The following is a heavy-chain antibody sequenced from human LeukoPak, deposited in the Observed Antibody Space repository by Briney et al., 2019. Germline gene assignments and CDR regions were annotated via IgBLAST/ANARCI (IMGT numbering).Heavy chain of an antibody. V-gene: IGHV1-8*01. Sequence: ASVKVSCKASGYTFTSYDINWVRRATGQGLEWMGWMNPNSGNTGYAQKFQGRVTMTRNTSISTAYMELSSLRSEDTAVYYCARALTYYYDSSGYYYAQGELDYWGQGTLVTVSS. CDR2: MNPNSGNT. D-gene: IGHD3-22*01. CDR3: ARALTYYYDSSGYYYAQGELDY. CDR1: GYTFTSYD. J-gene: IGHJ4*02.